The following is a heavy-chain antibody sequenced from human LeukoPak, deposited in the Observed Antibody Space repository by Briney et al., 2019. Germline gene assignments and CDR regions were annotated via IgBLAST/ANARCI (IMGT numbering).Heavy chain of an antibody. CDR3: ARDHGYSSSWYVY. Sequence: PGRSLRLSCAASGFTFSSYAMHWVRRAPGRGLEWVAVISYDGSNKYYADSVKGRFTISRDNSKNTLYLQMNSLRAEDTAVYYCARDHGYSSSWYVYWGQGTLVTVS. CDR1: GFTFSSYA. CDR2: ISYDGSNK. D-gene: IGHD6-13*01. J-gene: IGHJ4*02. V-gene: IGHV3-30-3*01.